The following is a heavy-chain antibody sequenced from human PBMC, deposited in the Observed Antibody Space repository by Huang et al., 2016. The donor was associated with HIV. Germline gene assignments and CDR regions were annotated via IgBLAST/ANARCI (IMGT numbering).Heavy chain of an antibody. V-gene: IGHV4-4*07. Sequence: QVQLQESGPGLVRPSETLSLTCTVSGASISSYYWSWLRQPAGKGLEWIGRIYTSGSTNYNSSLRRRVTMSLDTSKNQFSLRLTSVTAADTAVYYCARDLGTYSSGWYFFDSWGQGTLVTVSS. J-gene: IGHJ4*02. CDR2: IYTSGST. CDR1: GASISSYY. CDR3: ARDLGTYSSGWYFFDS. D-gene: IGHD6-19*01.